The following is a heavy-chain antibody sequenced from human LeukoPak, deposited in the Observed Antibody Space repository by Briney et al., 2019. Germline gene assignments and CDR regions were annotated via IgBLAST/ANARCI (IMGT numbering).Heavy chain of an antibody. CDR1: GFTFSSYS. CDR3: ARTRRQGDGYNPPDY. V-gene: IGHV3-21*01. CDR2: ISSSSSYI. D-gene: IGHD5-24*01. Sequence: PGGSLRLSCAASGFTFSSYSMNWVRQAPGKGLEWVSSISSSSSYIYYADSVKGRFTISRDNAKNSLYLQMNSLRAEDTAVYYCARTRRQGDGYNPPDYWGQGTLVTVSS. J-gene: IGHJ4*02.